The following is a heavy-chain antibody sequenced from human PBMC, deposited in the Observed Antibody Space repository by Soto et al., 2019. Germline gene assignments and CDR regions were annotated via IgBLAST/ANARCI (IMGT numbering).Heavy chain of an antibody. Sequence: QVQLVESGGGVVQPGRSLRLSCAASGFTFSSYGMHWVRQAPGKGLEWVAVISYDGSNKYYADSVKGRFTISKDNSKNTLYLQMNSLRAEDTALYSCAPSFGAFDYWGQGTLATVSS. CDR3: APSFGAFDY. J-gene: IGHJ4*02. V-gene: IGHV3-30*03. CDR2: ISYDGSNK. D-gene: IGHD3-10*01. CDR1: GFTFSSYG.